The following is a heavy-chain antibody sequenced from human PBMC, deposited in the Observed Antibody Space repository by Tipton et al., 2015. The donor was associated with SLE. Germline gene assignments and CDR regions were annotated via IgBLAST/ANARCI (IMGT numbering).Heavy chain of an antibody. CDR3: ARGPYPDY. CDR1: GGSISSYY. V-gene: IGHV4-59*01. CDR2: IYYSGST. J-gene: IGHJ4*02. Sequence: LRLSCTVSGGSISSYYWSWIRQPPGKGLEWIGYIYYSGSTNYNPSLKSRVTISVDTSKNQFSLKLSSVTAADTAVYYCARGPYPDYWGQGTLVTASS.